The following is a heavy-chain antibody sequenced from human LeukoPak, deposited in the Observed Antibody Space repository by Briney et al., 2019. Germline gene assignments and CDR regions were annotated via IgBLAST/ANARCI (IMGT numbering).Heavy chain of an antibody. CDR3: AREGAAYDSSGYNIGDYFDY. V-gene: IGHV4-59*01. CDR1: GGSISSYY. CDR2: IYYSGST. J-gene: IGHJ4*02. D-gene: IGHD3-22*01. Sequence: PSETLSLTCTVSGGSISSYYWSWIRQPPGKGLEWNGYIYYSGSTNYNPSLKSRVTISVDTSKNQFSLKLSSVTAADTAVYYCAREGAAYDSSGYNIGDYFDYWGQGTLVTVSS.